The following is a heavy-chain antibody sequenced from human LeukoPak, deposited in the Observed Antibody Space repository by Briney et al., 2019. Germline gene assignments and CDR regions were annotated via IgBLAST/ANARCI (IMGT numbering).Heavy chain of an antibody. D-gene: IGHD6-13*01. J-gene: IGHJ4*02. CDR2: IIPIFGRA. V-gene: IGHV1-69*05. Sequence: SVKVSCKASGGTFSSYAINWVRQAPGQGPEWMGGIIPIFGRANYAQKFQGRVTMTTDESTSTAYMELSSLRSEDTAVYYCAREGDRRGHSGTGLLIGYWGQGTLVTVSS. CDR3: AREGDRRGHSGTGLLIGY. CDR1: GGTFSSYA.